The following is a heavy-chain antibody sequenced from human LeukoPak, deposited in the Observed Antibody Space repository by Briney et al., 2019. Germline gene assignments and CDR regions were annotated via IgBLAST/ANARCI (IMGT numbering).Heavy chain of an antibody. CDR2: ISFDGTNK. Sequence: GRSLRLSCAAAGFTFNTYAIHWVRQAPGKGLEWVAVISFDGTNKYYADSVKGRFTISRDNSKNTLYLQMNSLRPEDTAIYYCARDATGVVTAISEFPDYWGQGTLVTVSS. CDR1: GFTFNTYA. J-gene: IGHJ4*02. D-gene: IGHD2-21*02. CDR3: ARDATGVVTAISEFPDY. V-gene: IGHV3-30*04.